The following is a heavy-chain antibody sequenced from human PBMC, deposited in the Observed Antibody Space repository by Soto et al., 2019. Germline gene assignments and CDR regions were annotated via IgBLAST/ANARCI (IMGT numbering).Heavy chain of an antibody. CDR1: GGSISSNMYY. CDR3: ARHEGEYCGRTSCYGLDY. J-gene: IGHJ4*02. Sequence: QLHLQESGPGLVKPSETLSLTCTVSGGSISSNMYYWGWIRQPPGKGLEWIASIYYSGNTYYNPSLKSRVTISLDTSRNQFSLKLSSVTAADTAVYYCARHEGEYCGRTSCYGLDYWGQGTLVTVSS. D-gene: IGHD2-2*01. V-gene: IGHV4-39*01. CDR2: IYYSGNT.